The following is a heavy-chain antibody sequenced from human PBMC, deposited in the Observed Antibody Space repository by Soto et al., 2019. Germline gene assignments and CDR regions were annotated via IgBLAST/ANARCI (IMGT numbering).Heavy chain of an antibody. V-gene: IGHV4-59*01. CDR2: IYYSGST. D-gene: IGHD2-15*01. CDR1: GGYISRYN. CDR3: ARDRGYCSGGSCHNWFDP. J-gene: IGHJ5*02. Sequence: VQLQESGPGLVKPSATLSLTCTVSGGYISRYNWSWIRQPPGKVLEWIGYIYYSGSTNYNPSPKSRVTTTLDTSKNQFSLKLSSVTAADTAVYYCARDRGYCSGGSCHNWFDPWGQGGRVTDTS.